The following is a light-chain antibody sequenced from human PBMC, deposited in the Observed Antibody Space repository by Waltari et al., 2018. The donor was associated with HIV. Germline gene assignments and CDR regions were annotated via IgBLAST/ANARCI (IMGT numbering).Light chain of an antibody. CDR3: QAWDSSTVV. J-gene: IGLJ2*01. Sequence: NFMLTQPHSVSGSPGKTVTISCTRSSGNIANNYVQWFQQRPGSSPTTVIYEDNQRPSGVPDRFSGSIDRTSSSASLTISGLKTEDEADYYCQAWDSSTVVFGGGTKLTVL. CDR1: SGNIANNY. CDR2: EDN. V-gene: IGLV6-57*01.